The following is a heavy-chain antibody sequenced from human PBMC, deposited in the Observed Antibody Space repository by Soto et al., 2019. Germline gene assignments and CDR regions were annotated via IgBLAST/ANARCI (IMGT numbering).Heavy chain of an antibody. J-gene: IGHJ4*02. D-gene: IGHD5-12*01. CDR3: ATPIVAFY. Sequence: ASVKVSCKASGYTFTSYAIHRVRQAPGQRLEWMGWIDAGNGNTKYSQKFQGRVIITRDTSAGTAYMELRSPRSEDTAVYYCATPIVAFYWGQGTLVTVSS. V-gene: IGHV1-3*01. CDR1: GYTFTSYA. CDR2: IDAGNGNT.